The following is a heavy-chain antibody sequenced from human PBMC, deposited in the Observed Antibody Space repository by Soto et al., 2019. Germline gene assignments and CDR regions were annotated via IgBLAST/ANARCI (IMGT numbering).Heavy chain of an antibody. CDR3: ARVGSKSFYYATDV. V-gene: IGHV4-4*09. CDR2: ICTGGTT. Sequence: QLQESGPGLVKPSETLSLTCTVSGASISSFCWTWIRQPPGQGLEWIGYICTGGTTKYNPSLKSRVTXXVXTXXTQFSLKLTSVTAADTAVYYCARVGSKSFYYATDVWGQGTTVTVSS. CDR1: GASISSFC. J-gene: IGHJ6*02. D-gene: IGHD4-4*01.